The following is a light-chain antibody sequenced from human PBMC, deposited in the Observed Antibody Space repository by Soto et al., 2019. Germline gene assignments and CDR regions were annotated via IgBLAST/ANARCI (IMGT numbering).Light chain of an antibody. V-gene: IGLV1-40*01. Sequence: QSVLTQPPSMSGAPGQRVTISCSGSSSNIGAGFVVHWYQQLPGTAPKLLIYGNDNRPSGVPDRFSGSKSATSASLVITGLQVEDEADYFCQPHDSSLNGCVFGTGTKVTV. CDR3: QPHDSSLNGCV. CDR2: GND. J-gene: IGLJ1*01. CDR1: SSNIGAGFV.